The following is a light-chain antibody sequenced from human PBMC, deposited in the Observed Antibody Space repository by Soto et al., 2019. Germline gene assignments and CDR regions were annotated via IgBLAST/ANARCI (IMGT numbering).Light chain of an antibody. CDR1: NIGSKS. V-gene: IGLV3-21*02. Sequence: SYELTQPPSVSVAPGQTARITCGGNNIGSKSVHWYQQRPGQAPVLVLYDDSDRPSGIPERFSGSNSGNTATLTISRVEAGDEADFYCQVWDRTTDHHWVFGGGTKLTVL. J-gene: IGLJ3*02. CDR3: QVWDRTTDHHWV. CDR2: DDS.